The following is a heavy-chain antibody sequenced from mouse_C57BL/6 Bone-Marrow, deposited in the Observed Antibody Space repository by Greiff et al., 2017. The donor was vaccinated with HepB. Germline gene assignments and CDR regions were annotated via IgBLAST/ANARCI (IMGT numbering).Heavy chain of an antibody. CDR1: GYTFTSYG. CDR2: IYPRSGNT. D-gene: IGHD3-2*02. Sequence: VQRVESGAELARPGASVKLSCKASGYTFTSYGISWVKQRTGQGLEWIGEIYPRSGNTYYNEKFKGKATLTADKSSSTAYMELRSLTSEDSAVYFCARLDSSGTSFAYWGQGTLVTVSA. CDR3: ARLDSSGTSFAY. J-gene: IGHJ3*01. V-gene: IGHV1-81*01.